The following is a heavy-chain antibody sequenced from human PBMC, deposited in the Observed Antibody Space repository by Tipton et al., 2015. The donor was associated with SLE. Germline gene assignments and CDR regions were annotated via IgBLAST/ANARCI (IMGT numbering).Heavy chain of an antibody. CDR1: GGSFSGYY. V-gene: IGHV4-34*01. CDR2: INHSGST. CDR3: ARDGCSSTSCYSDGNWFDP. J-gene: IGHJ5*02. Sequence: GLVKPSETLSLTCAVYGGSFSGYYWSWIRQPPGKGLEWIGEINHSGSTNYNPSLKSRVTISVDTSKNQFSLKLSSVTAADTAVYYCARDGCSSTSCYSDGNWFDPWGQGTLVTVSS. D-gene: IGHD2-2*02.